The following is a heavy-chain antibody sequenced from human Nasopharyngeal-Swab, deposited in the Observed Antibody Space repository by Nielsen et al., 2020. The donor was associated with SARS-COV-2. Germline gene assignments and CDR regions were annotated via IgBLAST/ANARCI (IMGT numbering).Heavy chain of an antibody. Sequence: ASVKVSCKASGCTFTSYAMHWVRQAPGQGLEWMGWINAGNGNTKYSQKFQGRVTITRDTSASTAYMELSSLRSEDTAVYYCARSSSPAAFDIWGQGTMVTVSS. CDR3: ARSSSPAAFDI. CDR2: INAGNGNT. CDR1: GCTFTSYA. V-gene: IGHV1-3*01. J-gene: IGHJ3*02.